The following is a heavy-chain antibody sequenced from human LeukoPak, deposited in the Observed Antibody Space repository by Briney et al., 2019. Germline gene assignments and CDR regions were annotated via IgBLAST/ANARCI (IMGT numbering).Heavy chain of an antibody. Sequence: PGGSLRLSCAASGFTFSSYAMHWVRQAPGKGLEYVSAISSNGGSTYYANSVKGRFTISRDNSKNTLYLQMGSLRAEDMAVYYCAIHLTSGGYWGQGTLVTVSP. CDR2: ISSNGGST. CDR1: GFTFSSYA. D-gene: IGHD3-16*01. CDR3: AIHLTSGGY. V-gene: IGHV3-64*01. J-gene: IGHJ4*02.